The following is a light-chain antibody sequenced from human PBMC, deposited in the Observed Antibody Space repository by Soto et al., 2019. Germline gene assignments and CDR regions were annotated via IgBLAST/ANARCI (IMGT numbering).Light chain of an antibody. Sequence: DIQMTQSPSSLSASVGDRVTITCRASQSISSYFNWYQQKPGKATQLLIYAASSLQSGVPSRFSGSGSGTDFTITISSLQHEDFAAYYCEHCYSTPHTFGQGTKLDIK. V-gene: IGKV1-39*01. CDR1: QSISSY. CDR2: AAS. CDR3: EHCYSTPHT. J-gene: IGKJ2*01.